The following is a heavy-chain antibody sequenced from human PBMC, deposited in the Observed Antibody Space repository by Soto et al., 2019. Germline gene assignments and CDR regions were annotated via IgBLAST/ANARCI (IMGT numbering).Heavy chain of an antibody. CDR3: ARRDTISLYGMDV. J-gene: IGHJ6*04. Sequence: QLQLQESGPGLVKPSETLSLTCTVSGGSISSNSHYWGWIRQSPRKGLEWIGSVYYSGNTYYNPSLKSRFTISVDTSKNQYPLKLSSVTAADTAVYYCARRDTISLYGMDVWGKGTTVTVSS. V-gene: IGHV4-39*01. D-gene: IGHD3-9*01. CDR2: VYYSGNT. CDR1: GGSISSNSHY.